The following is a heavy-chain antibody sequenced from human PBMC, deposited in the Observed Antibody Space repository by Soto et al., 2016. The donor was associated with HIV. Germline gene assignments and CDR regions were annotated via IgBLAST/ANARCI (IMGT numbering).Heavy chain of an antibody. CDR1: GFTFDDYT. D-gene: IGHD6-19*01. Sequence: EVQLVESGGVVVQPGGSLRLSCAASGFTFDDYTMHWVRQAPGKGLEWVSLISWDGGSTYYADSVKGRFTISRDNSKNSLYLQMNSLRTEDTALYYCAKAFSDSSGWYPFDYWGQGTLVTVSS. V-gene: IGHV3-43*01. CDR3: AKAFSDSSGWYPFDY. CDR2: ISWDGGST. J-gene: IGHJ4*02.